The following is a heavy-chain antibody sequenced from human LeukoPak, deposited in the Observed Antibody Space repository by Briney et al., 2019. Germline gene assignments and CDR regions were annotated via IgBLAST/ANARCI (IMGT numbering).Heavy chain of an antibody. J-gene: IGHJ4*02. CDR3: AKQSGGSGTYYYY. D-gene: IGHD3-10*01. CDR2: IGGSGGST. Sequence: GGSLRLSCAASGFTFSSYAMTWVRQAPGKGLEWVSAIGGSGGSTYYADSVKGRFTISGDNSKNTLYLQMNSLRAEDTAVYYCAKQSGGSGTYYYYWGQGTLATVSS. CDR1: GFTFSSYA. V-gene: IGHV3-23*01.